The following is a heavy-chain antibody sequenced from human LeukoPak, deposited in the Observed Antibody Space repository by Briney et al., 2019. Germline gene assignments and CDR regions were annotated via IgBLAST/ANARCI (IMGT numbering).Heavy chain of an antibody. D-gene: IGHD4-17*01. CDR3: ARESTVTPGY. Sequence: PGGSLRLSCAASGFIFTNYFMSWVRQAPGKGLEWVAVISYDGSNKYYADSVKGRFTISRDNSKNTLYLQMNSLRAEDTAVYYCARESTVTPGYWGQGTLVTVSS. J-gene: IGHJ4*02. V-gene: IGHV3-30-3*01. CDR2: ISYDGSNK. CDR1: GFIFTNYF.